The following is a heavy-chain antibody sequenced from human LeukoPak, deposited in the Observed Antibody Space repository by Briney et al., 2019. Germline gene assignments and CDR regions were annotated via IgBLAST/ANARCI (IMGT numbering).Heavy chain of an antibody. V-gene: IGHV1-24*01. Sequence: GASVKVSCKVSGYTLTELSMHWVRQAPGKGLEWMGGFDPEDGETIYAQKFQGRVTMTEDTSTDTAYMELSSLRSEDTAVYYCATGISREYSSSWYEDYWGQGTLVTVSS. J-gene: IGHJ4*02. D-gene: IGHD6-13*01. CDR1: GYTLTELS. CDR2: FDPEDGET. CDR3: ATGISREYSSSWYEDY.